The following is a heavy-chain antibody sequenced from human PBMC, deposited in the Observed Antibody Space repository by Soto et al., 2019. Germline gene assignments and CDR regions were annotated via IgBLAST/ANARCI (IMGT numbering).Heavy chain of an antibody. J-gene: IGHJ6*02. CDR1: GYTFTSYG. V-gene: IGHV1-18*01. Sequence: ASVKVSCKASGYTFTSYGISWVRQAPGQGLEWMGRISAYNGNTNYAQKLQGRVTMTTDTSTSTAYMELSSLRSEDTAVYYRARGEEWQRNGYYYYGMDVWGQGTTVTVSS. CDR2: ISAYNGNT. D-gene: IGHD6-25*01. CDR3: ARGEEWQRNGYYYYGMDV.